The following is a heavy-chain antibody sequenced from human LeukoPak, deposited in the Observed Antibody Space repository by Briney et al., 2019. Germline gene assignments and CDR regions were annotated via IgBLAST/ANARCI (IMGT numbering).Heavy chain of an antibody. V-gene: IGHV3-74*01. CDR1: GFTFSTYW. D-gene: IGHD3-16*01. CDR2: INTDGSTT. CDR3: AKGSFYVWAHDLTLDY. Sequence: PGGSLRLSCAASGFTFSTYWMHWVRQAPGKGLVWVSRINTDGSTTTYADSVKGRFTISRDNSKNTLYLQMNSLRAEDTAVYYCAKGSFYVWAHDLTLDYWGQGTLVTVSS. J-gene: IGHJ4*02.